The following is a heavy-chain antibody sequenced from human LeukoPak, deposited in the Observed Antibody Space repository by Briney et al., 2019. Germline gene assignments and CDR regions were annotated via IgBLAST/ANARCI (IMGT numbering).Heavy chain of an antibody. CDR2: IGTAGDT. J-gene: IGHJ4*02. Sequence: PGGSLNLSGAALGLTFISYDLPGVRKAKGKGLEWVSAIGTAGDTYYPGSVKGRFTISRENAKNSLYLQMNSLRAGDTAVYYCVRPPASWGQGTLVTVSS. CDR1: GLTFISYD. D-gene: IGHD6-25*01. CDR3: VRPPAS. V-gene: IGHV3-13*01.